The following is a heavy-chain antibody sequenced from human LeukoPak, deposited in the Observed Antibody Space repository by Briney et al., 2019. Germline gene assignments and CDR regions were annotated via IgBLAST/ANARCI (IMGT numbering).Heavy chain of an antibody. CDR3: ARGGPVWFGENDY. Sequence: ASVKVSCKASGYTFTNYDINWVRQATGQGLEWMGWMNPNNGNAGYAQKFQDKVTMTRDTSISTAYMELRSLRSDDTAVYYCARGGPVWFGENDYRGQGTLVTVSS. CDR2: MNPNNGNA. V-gene: IGHV1-8*01. CDR1: GYTFTNYD. J-gene: IGHJ4*02. D-gene: IGHD3-10*01.